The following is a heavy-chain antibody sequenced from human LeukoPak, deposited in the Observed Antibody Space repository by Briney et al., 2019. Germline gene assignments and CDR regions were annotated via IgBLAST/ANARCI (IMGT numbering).Heavy chain of an antibody. Sequence: ASVKVSCKASGYTFTSYYMHWVRQAPGQGLEWMGLINPSGGSTNYAQKFQGRVTMTRDTSTSTVHMELSSLRSEDTAVYYCARAITGTAALGYWGQGTLVTVSS. CDR2: INPSGGST. V-gene: IGHV1-46*03. CDR3: ARAITGTAALGY. CDR1: GYTFTSYY. D-gene: IGHD1-20*01. J-gene: IGHJ4*02.